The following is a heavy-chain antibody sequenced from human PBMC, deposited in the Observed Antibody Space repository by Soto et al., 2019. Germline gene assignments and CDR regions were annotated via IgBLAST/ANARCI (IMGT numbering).Heavy chain of an antibody. J-gene: IGHJ2*01. Sequence: QVQLVQSGAAVKKPGASVKVSCKASGYTFTSYYMHWVRQAPGQGLEWMGIINPSGGSTRYAQKFQDRVTRTSDTSTSTVYMGLSSLRSEDTAVYYCCLGRGGISGGYFDLWGRGTLVTVAS. CDR3: CLGRGGISGGYFDL. V-gene: IGHV1-46*01. CDR1: GYTFTSYY. CDR2: INPSGGST. D-gene: IGHD2-15*01.